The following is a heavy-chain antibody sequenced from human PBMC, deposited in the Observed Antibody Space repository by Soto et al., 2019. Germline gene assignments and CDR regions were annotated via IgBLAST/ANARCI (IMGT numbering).Heavy chain of an antibody. CDR2: INPNSGGT. V-gene: IGHV1-2*02. CDR3: ARACITIFGVVIIQACYYGMDV. J-gene: IGHJ6*02. CDR1: GYTFTGYY. D-gene: IGHD3-3*01. Sequence: ASVKVSCKVSGYTFTGYYMHWVRQAPGQGLEWMGWINPNSGGTNYAQKFQGRVTMTRDTSISTAYMELSRLRSDDTAVYYCARACITIFGVVIIQACYYGMDVWGQGTTVTVSS.